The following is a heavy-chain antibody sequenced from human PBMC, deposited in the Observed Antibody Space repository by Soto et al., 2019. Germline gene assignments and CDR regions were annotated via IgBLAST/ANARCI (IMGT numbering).Heavy chain of an antibody. CDR3: ARNRGRDLKAFDI. CDR1: GFTFSSYS. Sequence: EVQLVESGGGLVKPGGSLRLSCAASGFTFSSYSMNWVRQAPGKGLEWVSSISSSSSYIYYADSVKGRFTISRDNAKNSLHLQMNSPRAEDTAVYYFARNRGRDLKAFDIWGPGKMVTVSS. CDR2: ISSSSSYI. V-gene: IGHV3-21*01. D-gene: IGHD3-16*01. J-gene: IGHJ3*02.